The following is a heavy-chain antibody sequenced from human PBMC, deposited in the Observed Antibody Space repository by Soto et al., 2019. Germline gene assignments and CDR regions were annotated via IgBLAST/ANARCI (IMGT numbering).Heavy chain of an antibody. CDR1: GGSFSGYY. V-gene: IGHV4-34*01. J-gene: IGHJ4*02. D-gene: IGHD6-13*01. Sequence: PSETLSLTCAVYGGSFSGYYWSWIRQPPGKGLEWIGEINHSGSTNYNPSLKSRVTISVDTSKNQFSLKLSSVTAADTAVYYCARGRYSSSWFHFDYWGQGTLVTVSS. CDR2: INHSGST. CDR3: ARGRYSSSWFHFDY.